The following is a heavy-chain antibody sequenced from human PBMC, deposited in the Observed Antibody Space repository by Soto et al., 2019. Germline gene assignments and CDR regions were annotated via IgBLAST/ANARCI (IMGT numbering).Heavy chain of an antibody. D-gene: IGHD6-19*01. Sequence: QVQLQQWGAGLLKPSEPLSLTCAVYGGSFSGYYWSWIRQPPGKGLEWIGEINHSGSTNYNPSLKSRVTISVDTSKNQFSLKLSSVTAADTAVYYCARDHGLVTPLGWFDPWGQGTLVTVSS. CDR2: INHSGST. CDR3: ARDHGLVTPLGWFDP. J-gene: IGHJ5*02. CDR1: GGSFSGYY. V-gene: IGHV4-34*01.